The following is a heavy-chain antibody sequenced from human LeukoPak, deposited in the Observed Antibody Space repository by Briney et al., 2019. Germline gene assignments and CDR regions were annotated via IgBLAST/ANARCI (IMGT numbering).Heavy chain of an antibody. J-gene: IGHJ4*02. CDR2: ISSSSSYI. CDR3: ARYLGKRIQLWYIDY. Sequence: GSLRLSCAASGFPFRSYGMSWVRQAPGKGLEWVSSISSSSSYIYYAASVKGRFTISRDNAKNSLYLQMNSLRAEDTAVYYCARYLGKRIQLWYIDYWGQGTLVTVSS. D-gene: IGHD5-18*01. V-gene: IGHV3-21*01. CDR1: GFPFRSYG.